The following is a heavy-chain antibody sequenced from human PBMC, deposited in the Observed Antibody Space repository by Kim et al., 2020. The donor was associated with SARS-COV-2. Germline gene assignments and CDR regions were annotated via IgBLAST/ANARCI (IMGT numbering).Heavy chain of an antibody. V-gene: IGHV1-3*01. CDR2: INAGNGGT. D-gene: IGHD2-2*01. CDR3: ARGGRVIPASVSRYNAMDV. Sequence: ASVKVSCKASGYTFTDYGIHWVRQAPGQRLEWMGWINAGNGGTQYSQKFQGRVTITRDTSANTAYMELSSLRFEDSAAYYCARGGRVIPASVSRYNAMDVWGQGTTVTVSS. J-gene: IGHJ6*02. CDR1: GYTFTDYG.